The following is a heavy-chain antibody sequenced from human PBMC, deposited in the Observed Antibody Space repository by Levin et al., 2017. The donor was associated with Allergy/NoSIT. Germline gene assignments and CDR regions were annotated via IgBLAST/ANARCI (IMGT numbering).Heavy chain of an antibody. J-gene: IGHJ5*02. CDR1: GGSIRNYY. CDR2: IYDSGTT. Sequence: SETLSLTCTVSGGSIRNYYWSWVRQPPGKGLEWIGYIYDSGTTNTNPSLKNRVTISVDTSKNQFSLKLTSVTAADTAVYYCVREGFHCSGTRCYGWFDPWGQGTLVTVSS. CDR3: VREGFHCSGTRCYGWFDP. D-gene: IGHD2-2*01. V-gene: IGHV4-59*01.